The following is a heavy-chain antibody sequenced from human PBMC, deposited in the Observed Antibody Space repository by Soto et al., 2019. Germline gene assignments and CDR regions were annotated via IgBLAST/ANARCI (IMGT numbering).Heavy chain of an antibody. CDR2: INHSGST. CDR1: GGSFSGYY. D-gene: IGHD3-9*01. V-gene: IGHV4-34*01. J-gene: IGHJ6*02. Sequence: GTLSLTCAVYGGSFSGYYWSGIRQPPGKGLEWIGEINHSGSTNYNPSLKSRVTISVDTSKNQFSLKLSSVTAADTAVYYCARDGYDILTGYYDYYGMDVWGQGTTVTVSS. CDR3: ARDGYDILTGYYDYYGMDV.